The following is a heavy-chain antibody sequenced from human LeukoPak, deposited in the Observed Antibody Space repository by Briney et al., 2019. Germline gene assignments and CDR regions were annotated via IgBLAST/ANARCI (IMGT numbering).Heavy chain of an antibody. CDR2: LYTDHTT. V-gene: IGHV3-53*01. Sequence: GGSLRLSCAASGFPFTDFSMDWVRQAPGKGLEWISILYTDHTTDYADSVRGRFTISRDTSKNTVYFQMNSLRAEDTAVYYCAGGPAGRHYWGQGTLVTVSS. D-gene: IGHD3-16*01. CDR3: AGGPAGRHY. J-gene: IGHJ4*02. CDR1: GFPFTDFS.